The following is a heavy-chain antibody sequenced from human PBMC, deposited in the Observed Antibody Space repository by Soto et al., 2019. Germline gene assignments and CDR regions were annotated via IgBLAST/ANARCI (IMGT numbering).Heavy chain of an antibody. CDR2: INPSGGST. CDR1: GYTFTSYY. CDR3: ACLCLLTTVTTCLDY. J-gene: IGHJ4*02. D-gene: IGHD4-17*01. Sequence: ASVKVSCKASGYTFTSYYMHWVRQAPGQGLEWMGIINPSGGSTSYAQKFQGRVTMTRDTSTSTVYMELSSLRSEDTAVYYCACLCLLTTVTTCLDYWGQGTLVTVSS. V-gene: IGHV1-46*01.